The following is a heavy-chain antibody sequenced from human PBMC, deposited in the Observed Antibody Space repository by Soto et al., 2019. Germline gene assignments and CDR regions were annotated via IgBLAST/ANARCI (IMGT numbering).Heavy chain of an antibody. J-gene: IGHJ4*02. CDR1: GYTFTSYY. V-gene: IGHV1-46*01. CDR3: ATELGSGPQGGLGY. Sequence: ASVKVSFKASGYTFTSYYMHWVRQAPGQGLELMGIINPSGGSTSYAQKFQGRVTMTRXTXXXXVXMXLXXXXSEXTAVYYCATELGSGPQGGLGYWGQGTLVTVSS. D-gene: IGHD2-15*01. CDR2: INPSGGST.